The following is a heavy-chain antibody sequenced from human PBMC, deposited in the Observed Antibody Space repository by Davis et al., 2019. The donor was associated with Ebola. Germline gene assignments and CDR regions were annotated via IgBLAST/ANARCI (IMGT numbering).Heavy chain of an antibody. CDR2: IYHSGST. D-gene: IGHD6-13*01. CDR1: GGSISSSNW. V-gene: IGHV4-4*02. J-gene: IGHJ5*02. CDR3: ARVAGSIFTNWFDP. Sequence: SETLSLTCAVSGGSISSSNWWSWVRQPPGKGLEWIGEIYHSGSTNYNPSLKSRVTISVDKSKNQFSLKLSSVTAADTAVYYCARVAGSIFTNWFDPWGQGTLVTVSS.